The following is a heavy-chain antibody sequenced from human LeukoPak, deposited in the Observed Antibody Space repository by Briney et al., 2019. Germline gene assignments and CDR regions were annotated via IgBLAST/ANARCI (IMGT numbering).Heavy chain of an antibody. D-gene: IGHD6-19*01. CDR2: INQDRGTE. CDR3: ARTDIYNSGWFDY. CDR1: GFTFTSHW. Sequence: PGGSLRLSCAASGFTFTSHWMSWVRQAPGKGLEWVANINQDRGTEHYVDSVKGRFTVSRDNPKNSLYLQMNSLRVDDTAVYYCARTDIYNSGWFDYWGQGSLVTVSS. V-gene: IGHV3-7*01. J-gene: IGHJ4*02.